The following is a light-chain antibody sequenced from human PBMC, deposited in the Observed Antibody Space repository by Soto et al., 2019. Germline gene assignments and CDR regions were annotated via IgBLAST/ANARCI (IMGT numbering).Light chain of an antibody. J-gene: IGKJ2*01. CDR1: QSVSAS. V-gene: IGKV3-11*01. Sequence: EIVLTQSPATLSLSPGERATISCRASQSVSASLAWYQQKPGQAPRLLISDASNRATGIPARFSGSGSGTDFTLTISSLEPEDFAAYYCQQRTNWPLYTFGQGTKLEIK. CDR3: QQRTNWPLYT. CDR2: DAS.